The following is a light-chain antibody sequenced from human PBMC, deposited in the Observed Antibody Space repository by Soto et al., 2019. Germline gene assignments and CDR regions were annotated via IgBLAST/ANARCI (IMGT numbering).Light chain of an antibody. Sequence: IVLTQSPGTLSVSPGERATLSCRASQSVSSKLAWYQQKPCQAPRLLFYGASTGAAGIPARFSGSGSATEFTRSISSLESEDFAVYYCQQYNNWPWTFGQGTKLEIK. CDR1: QSVSSK. CDR2: GAS. CDR3: QQYNNWPWT. J-gene: IGKJ1*01. V-gene: IGKV3-15*01.